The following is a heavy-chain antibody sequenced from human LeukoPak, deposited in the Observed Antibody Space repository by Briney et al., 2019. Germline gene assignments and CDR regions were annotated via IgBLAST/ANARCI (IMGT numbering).Heavy chain of an antibody. CDR1: GFTFSSYA. Sequence: GGSLRLSCAASGFTFSSYAMSWVRQAPGKGLEWVSAISGSGGSTYYADSVKGRFTISRDNSKNTLYLQMNSLRAEDTAVYYCASSRRSTVVTPGDLVAFDIWGQGTMVTVSS. V-gene: IGHV3-23*01. D-gene: IGHD4-23*01. CDR3: ASSRRSTVVTPGDLVAFDI. CDR2: ISGSGGST. J-gene: IGHJ3*02.